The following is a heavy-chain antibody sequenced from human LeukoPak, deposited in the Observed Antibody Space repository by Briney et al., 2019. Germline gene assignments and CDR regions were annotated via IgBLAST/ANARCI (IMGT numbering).Heavy chain of an antibody. CDR3: AREADYGDYNYYMDV. D-gene: IGHD4-17*01. CDR1: GGSISSSSYY. V-gene: IGHV4-39*07. CDR2: IYYSGST. Sequence: PSETLSHTCTVSGGSISSSSYYWGWIRQPPGKGLEWTGSIYYSGSTYYNPSLESRVTISVDTSKNQFSLKLSSVTAADTAVYYCAREADYGDYNYYMDVWGKGTTVTVSS. J-gene: IGHJ6*03.